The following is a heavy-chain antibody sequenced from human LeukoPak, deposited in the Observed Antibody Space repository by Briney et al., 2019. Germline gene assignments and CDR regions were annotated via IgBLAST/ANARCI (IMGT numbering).Heavy chain of an antibody. CDR1: GFTFSSYW. CDR2: IKKDGSEE. Sequence: GGSLRLSCAASGFTFSSYWVNWVRQAPGKGLEWVANIKKDGSEEFYVDSVKGRFTISRDNAKNSLYLQMNSLRAEDTAVYYCARAASSGYYNLYFDYWGQGALVTVSS. D-gene: IGHD3-22*01. J-gene: IGHJ4*02. V-gene: IGHV3-7*04. CDR3: ARAASSGYYNLYFDY.